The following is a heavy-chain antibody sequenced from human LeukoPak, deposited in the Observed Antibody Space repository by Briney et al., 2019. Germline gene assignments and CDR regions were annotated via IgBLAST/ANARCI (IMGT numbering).Heavy chain of an antibody. Sequence: SETLSLTCTVSGGSISSSSYYWGWIRQPPGKGLEWIGSIYYSGNTYYNPSLKSRVTISVDTSKNQFSLKLSSVTAADTAVYYCARPLSYYDSSRGDAFDIWGQGTMVTVSS. CDR1: GGSISSSSYY. V-gene: IGHV4-39*01. D-gene: IGHD3-22*01. CDR2: IYYSGNT. CDR3: ARPLSYYDSSRGDAFDI. J-gene: IGHJ3*02.